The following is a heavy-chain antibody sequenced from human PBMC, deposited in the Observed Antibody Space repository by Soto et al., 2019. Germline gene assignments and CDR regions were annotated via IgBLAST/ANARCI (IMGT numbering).Heavy chain of an antibody. Sequence: SETLSLTCSVSGASISTSHYWTWVRQTPGKGLECIGEIYHTGNTNYNPSLKSRVLLSVDKSKNHFSLRLDSVTAADTGVFYCARYPMEDYYRGMDVWGPGITVTVSS. D-gene: IGHD3-3*01. V-gene: IGHV4-4*02. CDR1: GASISTSHY. CDR3: ARYPMEDYYRGMDV. CDR2: IYHTGNT. J-gene: IGHJ6*02.